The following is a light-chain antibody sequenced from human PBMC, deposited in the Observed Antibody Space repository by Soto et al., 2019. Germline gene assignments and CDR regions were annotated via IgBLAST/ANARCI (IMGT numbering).Light chain of an antibody. CDR2: DDS. Sequence: SYELTQPPSVSVAPGQTATITCGGNVIGSISVHWYQQKPGQAPVLVVFDDSDRPSGIPERFSGSNFRNTATLTISRVEAGDEADYYCQVWDSSSDHVIFGGGTKLTVL. CDR3: QVWDSSSDHVI. CDR1: VIGSIS. V-gene: IGLV3-21*02. J-gene: IGLJ2*01.